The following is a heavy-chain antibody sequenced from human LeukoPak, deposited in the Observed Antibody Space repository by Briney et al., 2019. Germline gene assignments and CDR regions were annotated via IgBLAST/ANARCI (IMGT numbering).Heavy chain of an antibody. J-gene: IGHJ6*03. D-gene: IGHD6-25*01. CDR1: GFTFSSYA. CDR3: ARDRESGYYYYYYMDV. V-gene: IGHV3-23*01. CDR2: ISGSGGST. Sequence: GGSLRLSCASSGFTFSSYAMSWVRQAPGKGLEWVSGISGSGGSTNYADSVKGRFTISRDNSKNTLYLQMNSLRAEDTAVYYCARDRESGYYYYYYMDVWGKGTTVTVSS.